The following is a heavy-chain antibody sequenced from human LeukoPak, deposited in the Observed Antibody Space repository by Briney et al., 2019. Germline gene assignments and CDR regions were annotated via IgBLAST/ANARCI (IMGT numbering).Heavy chain of an antibody. J-gene: IGHJ6*03. CDR2: INHSGST. CDR1: GGSFSGYY. V-gene: IGHV4-34*01. CDR3: ARRPYNYSYYYYMDV. Sequence: SETLSLTCAVYGGSFSGYYWSWLRQPPGKGLEWIGEINHSGSTNYNPSLKSRVTISVDTSKNQFSLKLSSVTAADTAVYYCARRPYNYSYYYYMDVWGKGTTVTISS.